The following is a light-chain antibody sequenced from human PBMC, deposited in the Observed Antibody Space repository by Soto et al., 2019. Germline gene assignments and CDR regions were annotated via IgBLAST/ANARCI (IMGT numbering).Light chain of an antibody. J-gene: IGLJ3*02. CDR3: QTWGTGIRV. Sequence: QLVLTQSPSASASLGASVKLTCTLSSGYSRNAIAWHQQQPEKGPRYLMKINSDGSHSKGDGIPDRFSGSRSGAECYLIISSLQFEDEADYYCQTWGTGIRVFGGGTKVTVL. CDR1: SGYSRNA. CDR2: INSDGSH. V-gene: IGLV4-69*01.